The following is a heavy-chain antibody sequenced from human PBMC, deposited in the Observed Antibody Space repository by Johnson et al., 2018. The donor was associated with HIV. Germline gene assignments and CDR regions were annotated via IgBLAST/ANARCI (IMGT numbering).Heavy chain of an antibody. CDR2: IKSKTDGGTT. CDR1: GFIFSNAW. CDR3: TTDLRVTTSLRAFDI. D-gene: IGHD4-17*01. V-gene: IGHV3-15*01. Sequence: VQLVESGGGLVKPGGSLRLSCVASGFIFSNAWMRWVRQAPGKGLEWVGRIKSKTDGGTTDYAAPVKGRFTISRDNSKNTLYLQMNSLKIEDTAVYYCTTDLRVTTSLRAFDIWGQGTMVTVSS. J-gene: IGHJ3*02.